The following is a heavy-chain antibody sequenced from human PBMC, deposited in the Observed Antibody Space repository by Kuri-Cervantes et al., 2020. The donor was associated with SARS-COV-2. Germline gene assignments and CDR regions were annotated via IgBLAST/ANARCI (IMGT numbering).Heavy chain of an antibody. CDR1: GFTFSSYG. Sequence: GESLKISCAASGFTFSSYGMSWVRQAPGKGLEWVANMKEDGSEKNYVDSVKGRFTISRDDSKNTLYLQMDSLRDDDTAVYYCARLYGSGFYYFDYWGQGTLVTVSS. D-gene: IGHD3-10*01. V-gene: IGHV3-7*05. J-gene: IGHJ4*02. CDR2: MKEDGSEK. CDR3: ARLYGSGFYYFDY.